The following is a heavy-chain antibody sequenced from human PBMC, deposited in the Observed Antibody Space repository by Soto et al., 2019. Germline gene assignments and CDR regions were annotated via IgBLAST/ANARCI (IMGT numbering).Heavy chain of an antibody. J-gene: IGHJ5*02. Sequence: QVQLVQSGAEVKKPGSSVKVSCKASGGTFSSYAISWVRQAPGQGLEWMGGIIPIFGTANYARKFQGRVTIPADKSTSTAYMELSSLRSEDTGVYYCIRQGSSCYGPPNWFDPWGQGTLVTVSS. CDR3: IRQGSSCYGPPNWFDP. D-gene: IGHD3-22*01. V-gene: IGHV1-69*06. CDR2: IIPIFGTA. CDR1: GGTFSSYA.